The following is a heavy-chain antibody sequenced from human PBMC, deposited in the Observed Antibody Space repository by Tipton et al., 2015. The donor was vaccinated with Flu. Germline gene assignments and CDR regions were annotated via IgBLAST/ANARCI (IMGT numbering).Heavy chain of an antibody. CDR2: IYYSGST. CDR3: ASYGTYDGSRYFQH. D-gene: IGHD1-26*01. Sequence: TLSLTCTVSGGSISSYYWSWIRQPPGKGLEWIGYIYYSGSTNYNSSLKSRVTISVDTSKNQFSLKLSSVTAADTAVYYCASYGTYDGSRYFQHWGQGTLVTVSS. J-gene: IGHJ1*01. V-gene: IGHV4-59*01. CDR1: GGSISSYY.